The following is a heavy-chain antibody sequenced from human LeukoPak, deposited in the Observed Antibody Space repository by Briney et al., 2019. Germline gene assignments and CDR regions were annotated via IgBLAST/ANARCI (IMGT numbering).Heavy chain of an antibody. V-gene: IGHV3-7*03. CDR3: ARDKGDYDTGGSLFVF. CDR1: GFTFSRYW. J-gene: IGHJ4*02. D-gene: IGHD3-22*01. CDR2: IKQGGGEI. Sequence: GGSLRLSCAASGFTFSRYWMSWVRQVPRKGLEWVANIKQGGGEIYYVDSVKGRFTISRDNAKNSLYLQMNNLRAEDTAVYYCARDKGDYDTGGSLFVFGGQGTLVTVSS.